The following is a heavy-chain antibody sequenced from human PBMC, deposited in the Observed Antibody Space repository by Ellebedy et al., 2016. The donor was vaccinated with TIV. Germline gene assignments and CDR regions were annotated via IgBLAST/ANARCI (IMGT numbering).Heavy chain of an antibody. CDR2: ISISSSNI. CDR1: GSTLSRYA. Sequence: GESLKTSXEASGSTLSRYAMNWVRQAPGKGPEWVSYISISSSNIHYAESVKGRFTISRDNAKNSLYLQMNTLRAEDTAVYYCATAGNYRFDHWGQGALVTVSS. J-gene: IGHJ4*02. D-gene: IGHD1-7*01. V-gene: IGHV3-48*01. CDR3: ATAGNYRFDH.